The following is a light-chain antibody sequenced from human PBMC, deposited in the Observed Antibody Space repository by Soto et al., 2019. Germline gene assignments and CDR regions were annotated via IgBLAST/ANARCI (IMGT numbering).Light chain of an antibody. J-gene: IGLJ3*02. V-gene: IGLV2-14*01. CDR3: SSSTTTSTPV. CDR2: EVS. CDR1: SSDVGGYNF. Sequence: QSVLTQPASVSGSPGQSITISCTGTSSDVGGYNFVSWYQQHPGKAPKLIIYEVSNRPSGVSNRFSGSKSGNTASLTISGLQAEDEADYSCSSSTTTSTPVFGGGTKLTVL.